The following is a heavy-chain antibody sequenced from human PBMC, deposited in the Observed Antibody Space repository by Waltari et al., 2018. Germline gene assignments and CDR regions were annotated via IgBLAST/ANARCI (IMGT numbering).Heavy chain of an antibody. CDR2: LSDRGST. D-gene: IGHD1-26*01. CDR1: GGSFSGHY. J-gene: IGHJ1*01. CDR3: ARAPSGTIEYFQH. Sequence: QVQLQQWGAGLFKPSETLSLTCAVYGGSFSGHYWSWIRQPPGKGLEWIGELSDRGSTKYNPSLKSRVTISGDTSKNQFSLKVSSVTAADMAVYYCARAPSGTIEYFQHWGQGTLVTVSS. V-gene: IGHV4-34*01.